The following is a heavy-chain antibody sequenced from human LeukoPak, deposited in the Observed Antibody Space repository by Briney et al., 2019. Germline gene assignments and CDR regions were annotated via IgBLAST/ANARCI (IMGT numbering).Heavy chain of an antibody. V-gene: IGHV1-2*04. D-gene: IGHD4-17*01. J-gene: IGHJ4*02. CDR2: INPNSGGT. CDR1: GYTFTGYY. CDR3: ARTQPYGDYAFDY. Sequence: GASVKVSCKASGYTFTGYYMHWVRRAPGQGLEWMGWINPNSGGTNYAQKFQGWVTMTRDTSISTAYMELSRLRSDDTAVYYCARTQPYGDYAFDYWGQGTLVTVSS.